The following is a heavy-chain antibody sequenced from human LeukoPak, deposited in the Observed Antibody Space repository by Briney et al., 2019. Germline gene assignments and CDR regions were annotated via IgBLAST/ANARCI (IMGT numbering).Heavy chain of an antibody. CDR3: ARAAGATPGHFDY. CDR2: ISSRSTNI. CDR1: GFTISSYI. V-gene: IGHV3-21*01. Sequence: GGSLRLSCAASGFTISSYIMNWVRQAPGKGLEWASSISSRSTNIYYADSVRGRFTISRDNAKNSLYLQMNSLRAEDTAVYYCARAAGATPGHFDYWGQGTLVTVSS. D-gene: IGHD1-26*01. J-gene: IGHJ4*02.